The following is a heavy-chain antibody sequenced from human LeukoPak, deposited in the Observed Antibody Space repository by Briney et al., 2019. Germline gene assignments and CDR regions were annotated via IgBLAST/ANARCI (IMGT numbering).Heavy chain of an antibody. CDR2: IYTSGST. V-gene: IGHV4-4*07. J-gene: IGHJ4*02. CDR1: GASISSYY. CDR3: ARARGGSGSYGHFDY. D-gene: IGHD1-26*01. Sequence: PSETLSLTCTVSGASISSYYLTLIRQPAGEGLEWIGRIYTSGSTNYNPSLKSRVTMSVDTSKNQFSLKLSSVTAADTAVYYCARARGGSGSYGHFDYWGQGTLVTVSS.